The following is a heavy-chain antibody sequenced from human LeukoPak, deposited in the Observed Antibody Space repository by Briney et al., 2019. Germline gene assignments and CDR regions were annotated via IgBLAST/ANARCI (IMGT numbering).Heavy chain of an antibody. CDR1: GYTFTSHE. D-gene: IGHD2-15*01. CDR3: ARGRGYCSGGSCPDFDY. J-gene: IGHJ4*02. Sequence: ASVKVSCKASGYTFTSHEINWVRQATGQALEWMGWINPNSGGTNYAQKFQGRVTMTRDTSISTAYMELSRLRSDDTAVYYCARGRGYCSGGSCPDFDYWGQGTLVTVSS. V-gene: IGHV1-2*02. CDR2: INPNSGGT.